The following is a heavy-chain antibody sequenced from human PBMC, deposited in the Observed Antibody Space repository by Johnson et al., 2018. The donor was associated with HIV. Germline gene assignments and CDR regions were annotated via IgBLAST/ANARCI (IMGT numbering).Heavy chain of an antibody. CDR2: IHSGGAT. V-gene: IGHV3-66*02. J-gene: IGHJ3*02. Sequence: QLVESGGALVQPGGSLRLSCAASGFTVSSNYMNWVRQAPGKGLEWVSLIHSGGATFYADSVKGRFTLSRDTSKNTLYLQMNSLRPEDTAVYYCARAYYNFWSGYAFDIWGQGTMVTVSS. CDR1: GFTVSSNY. D-gene: IGHD3-3*01. CDR3: ARAYYNFWSGYAFDI.